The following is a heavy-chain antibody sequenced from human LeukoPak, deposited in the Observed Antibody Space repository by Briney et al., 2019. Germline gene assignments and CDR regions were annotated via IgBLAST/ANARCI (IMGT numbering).Heavy chain of an antibody. D-gene: IGHD3-10*01. Sequence: GASVKVSCKASGYTFTGYYMHWVRQAPGQGLEWMGWINPNSGGTNYAQKFQGRVTMTRDTSISTAYMELSRLRSDDTAVYYCARDRGVTMVRGVVNWFDPWGQGTLVTVSS. CDR3: ARDRGVTMVRGVVNWFDP. V-gene: IGHV1-2*02. J-gene: IGHJ5*02. CDR1: GYTFTGYY. CDR2: INPNSGGT.